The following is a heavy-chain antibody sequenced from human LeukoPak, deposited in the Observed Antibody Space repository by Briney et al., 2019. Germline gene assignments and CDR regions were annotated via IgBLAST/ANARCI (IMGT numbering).Heavy chain of an antibody. J-gene: IGHJ4*02. CDR2: INYSGTT. Sequence: SETLSLTCTVSGGAIISDNFYWGWVRQPPGKGLEWVGSINYSGTTYYNPSLRSRVSISVDTSRTQFFLRLNSVTAADTAVYYCGRLFDSWGQGILVTVSS. V-gene: IGHV4-39*01. CDR1: GGAIISDNFY. CDR3: GRLFDS.